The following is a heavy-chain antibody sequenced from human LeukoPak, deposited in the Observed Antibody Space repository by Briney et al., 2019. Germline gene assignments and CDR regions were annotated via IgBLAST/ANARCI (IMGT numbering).Heavy chain of an antibody. Sequence: ASVKVSCKTSGGTFSSYAISWVRQAPGQGLEWMGGIIPIFGTANYAQKFQGRVTITADESTSTAYMELSSLRSEDTAMYYCASGDYRIAAAGTYYFDYWGQGTLVTVSS. J-gene: IGHJ4*02. V-gene: IGHV1-69*13. CDR3: ASGDYRIAAAGTYYFDY. D-gene: IGHD6-13*01. CDR2: IIPIFGTA. CDR1: GGTFSSYA.